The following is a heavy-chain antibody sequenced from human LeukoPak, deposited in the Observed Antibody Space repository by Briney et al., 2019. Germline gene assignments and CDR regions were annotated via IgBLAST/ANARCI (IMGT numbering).Heavy chain of an antibody. V-gene: IGHV3-23*01. CDR1: GFTFSSYA. Sequence: GGSLRLSCAASGFTFSSYAMYWVRQAPGRGLEWVSAIPGSGDSTYYADSVKGRFAISRDNSKNTLYLQMNSLRAEDTAVYYCAKASNYDSSGYLVAWGQGTLVTVSS. D-gene: IGHD3-22*01. CDR3: AKASNYDSSGYLVA. J-gene: IGHJ5*02. CDR2: IPGSGDST.